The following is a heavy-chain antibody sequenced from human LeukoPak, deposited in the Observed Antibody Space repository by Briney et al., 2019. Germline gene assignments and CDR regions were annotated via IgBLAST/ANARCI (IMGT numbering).Heavy chain of an antibody. Sequence: PSETLSLTCAVYGGSFSGYYWSWIRQPPGKGLEWIGEINHSGSTNYNPSLKSRVTISEDTSKNQFSLKLSSVSAADTAVYYCARGPPQLTYCGGDCYRHWGQGTLVTVSS. CDR3: ARGPPQLTYCGGDCYRH. CDR2: INHSGST. CDR1: GGSFSGYY. D-gene: IGHD2-21*02. V-gene: IGHV4-34*01. J-gene: IGHJ1*01.